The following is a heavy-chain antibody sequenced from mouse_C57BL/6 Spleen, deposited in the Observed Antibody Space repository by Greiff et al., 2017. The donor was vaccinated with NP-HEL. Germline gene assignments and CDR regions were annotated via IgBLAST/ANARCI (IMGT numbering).Heavy chain of an antibody. CDR3: ARDYGSSYWYFEV. D-gene: IGHD1-1*01. CDR1: GYTFTDYY. V-gene: IGHV1-76*01. CDR2: IYPGSGNT. Sequence: VQLQQSGAELVRPGASVKLSCKASGYTFTDYYINWVKQRPGQGLEWIARIYPGSGNTYYNEKFKGKATLTAEKSSSTAYMQLSSLTSEESAVYFCARDYGSSYWYFEVWGTETPVTASS. J-gene: IGHJ1*03.